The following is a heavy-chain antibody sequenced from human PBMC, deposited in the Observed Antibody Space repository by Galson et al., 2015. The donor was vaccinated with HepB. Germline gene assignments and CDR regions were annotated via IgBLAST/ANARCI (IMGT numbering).Heavy chain of an antibody. V-gene: IGHV1-69*13. Sequence: SVKVSCKASGGTFSSYAISWVRQAPGQGLEWMGGIIPIFGTANYAQKFQGRVTITADESTSTAYMELSSLKASDTAMYYCARPLLCTSCTPEYGMDVWGQGTTVTVSS. J-gene: IGHJ6*02. CDR2: IIPIFGTA. D-gene: IGHD2-2*01. CDR1: GGTFSSYA. CDR3: ARPLLCTSCTPEYGMDV.